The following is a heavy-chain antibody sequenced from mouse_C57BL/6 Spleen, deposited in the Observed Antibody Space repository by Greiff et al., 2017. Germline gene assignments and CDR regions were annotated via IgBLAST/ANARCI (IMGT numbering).Heavy chain of an antibody. CDR2: IYPGDGDT. V-gene: IGHV1-80*01. Sequence: VKLQESGAELVKPGASVKISCKASGYAFSSYWMNWVKQRPGKGLEWIGQIYPGDGDTNYNGKFKGKATLTADKSSSTAYMQLSSLTSEDSAVYFCARGGYSNYVNYAMDYWGQGTSVTVSA. CDR3: ARGGYSNYVNYAMDY. CDR1: GYAFSSYW. D-gene: IGHD2-5*01. J-gene: IGHJ4*01.